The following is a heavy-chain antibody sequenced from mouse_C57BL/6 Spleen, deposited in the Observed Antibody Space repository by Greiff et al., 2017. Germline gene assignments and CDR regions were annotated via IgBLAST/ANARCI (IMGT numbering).Heavy chain of an antibody. D-gene: IGHD1-1*01. Sequence: QVQLQQPGAELVMPGASVKLSCKASGYTFTSYWMHWVKQRPGQGLEWIGEIDPSDSYTNYNQKFKGKSTLTVDKSSSTAYMQLSSLTSEDSAVYYGARSLYYYGSSLFAYWGQGTLVTVSA. CDR3: ARSLYYYGSSLFAY. CDR1: GYTFTSYW. V-gene: IGHV1-69*01. J-gene: IGHJ3*01. CDR2: IDPSDSYT.